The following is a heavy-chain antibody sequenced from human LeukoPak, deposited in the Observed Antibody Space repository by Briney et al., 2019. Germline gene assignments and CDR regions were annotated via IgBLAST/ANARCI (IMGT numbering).Heavy chain of an antibody. J-gene: IGHJ3*02. V-gene: IGHV4-30-2*01. CDR2: IYHNENT. Sequence: PSETLSLTCAVSGGSISSGGYSWSWIRQPPGKGLEWIGYIYHNENTYYNPSLKSRVTISVDTSKNQFSLKLSSVTAADTAVYYCARGIAARPAFDIWGQGTMVTVS. CDR3: ARGIAARPAFDI. CDR1: GGSISSGGYS. D-gene: IGHD6-6*01.